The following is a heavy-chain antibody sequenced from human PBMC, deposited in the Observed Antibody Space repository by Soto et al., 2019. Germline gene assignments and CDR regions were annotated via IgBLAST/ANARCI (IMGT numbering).Heavy chain of an antibody. Sequence: EVQLLESGGGLVQPGGSLRLSCAASGFTFSSYALNWVRQAPGKGLEWVSVISGSGDNTYYADSVKGRFTISRDNSKNTLYLQMNSLRAEDTAVYYCAKDLGTDDFLSAYYTYYYMDVWGKGTTVTVSS. J-gene: IGHJ6*03. V-gene: IGHV3-23*01. CDR1: GFTFSSYA. D-gene: IGHD3-3*01. CDR3: AKDLGTDDFLSAYYTYYYMDV. CDR2: ISGSGDNT.